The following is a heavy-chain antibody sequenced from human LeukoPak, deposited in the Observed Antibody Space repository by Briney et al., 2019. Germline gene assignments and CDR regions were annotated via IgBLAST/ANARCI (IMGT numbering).Heavy chain of an antibody. Sequence: PSETLSLTCTVSGGSISSYYWSWIRQPPGKGLEWIGYIYYSGSTNYNPSLKSRVTIPVDTSKNQFSLKLSSVTAADTAVYYCARLTRDGYNSHFDYWGQGTLVTVSS. CDR2: IYYSGST. CDR1: GGSISSYY. D-gene: IGHD5-24*01. V-gene: IGHV4-59*08. CDR3: ARLTRDGYNSHFDY. J-gene: IGHJ4*02.